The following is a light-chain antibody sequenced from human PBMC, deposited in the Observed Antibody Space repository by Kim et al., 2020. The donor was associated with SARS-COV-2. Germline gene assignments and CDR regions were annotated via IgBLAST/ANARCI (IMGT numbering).Light chain of an antibody. V-gene: IGLV2-11*03. CDR2: DVN. CDR3: CSYAGTYTWV. J-gene: IGLJ3*02. CDR1: SSDVGDYDY. Sequence: GQSVTISCTGTSSDVGDYDYVSWYQQHPGKAPKLMIYDVNERPPGVPDRFSGSKSGHTASLTISGLQAEDEADYYCCSYAGTYTWVFGGGTKVTVL.